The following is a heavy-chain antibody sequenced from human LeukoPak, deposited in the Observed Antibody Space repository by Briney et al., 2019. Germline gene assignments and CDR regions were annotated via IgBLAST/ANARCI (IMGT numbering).Heavy chain of an antibody. CDR2: INHSGST. D-gene: IGHD1-26*01. Sequence: SETLSLTCAVYGGSFSGYYWSWIRQPPGKGLEWIGEINHSGSTNYNPSLKSRVTISVDTSKNQFSLKLSSVTAADTAVYYCARGDSGSYQPLDYWGQGTLVTVSS. CDR1: GGSFSGYY. CDR3: ARGDSGSYQPLDY. V-gene: IGHV4-34*01. J-gene: IGHJ4*02.